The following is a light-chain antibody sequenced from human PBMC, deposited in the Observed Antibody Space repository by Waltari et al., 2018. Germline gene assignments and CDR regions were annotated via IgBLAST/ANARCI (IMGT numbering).Light chain of an antibody. J-gene: IGKJ2*01. Sequence: DLQMTQSPSSLSASVGVRVTLTCRASESISSYLNWYQQKPGKAPQLLIYATSNFQTGVPSRFSSSGSRTYFSLTITSLQPEDFATYYCHQSYSSPRTFGQGTKLEIK. CDR2: ATS. V-gene: IGKV1-39*01. CDR3: HQSYSSPRT. CDR1: ESISSY.